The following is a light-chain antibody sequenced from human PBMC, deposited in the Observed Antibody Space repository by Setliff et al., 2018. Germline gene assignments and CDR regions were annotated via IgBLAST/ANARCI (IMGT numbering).Light chain of an antibody. CDR2: EVT. CDR1: SSDVGGYNY. Sequence: QSALTQPAAASGSPGQSIAISCAGTSSDVGGYNYVSWYQQHPGKAPKLIIYEVTKRPLGVSDRFSGSKSGNTASLTISGLQAEDEAYYYCLSYTSKTTHALFAGGTKVTVL. V-gene: IGLV2-14*03. CDR3: LSYTSKTTHAL. J-gene: IGLJ2*01.